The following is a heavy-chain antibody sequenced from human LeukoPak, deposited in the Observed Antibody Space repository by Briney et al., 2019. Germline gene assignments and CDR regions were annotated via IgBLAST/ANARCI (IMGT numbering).Heavy chain of an antibody. CDR2: ISRGGNSI. J-gene: IGHJ4*02. CDR1: GFTFSSYS. CDR3: ARDQYLDY. V-gene: IGHV3-48*04. Sequence: GGSLRLSCAASGFTFSSYSMNWVRQAPGKGLEWVSYISRGGNSIYYAESVKGRFTISRDNAKNSLYLQMNSLRAEDTAVYYCARDQYLDYGGQGTLVTVSS.